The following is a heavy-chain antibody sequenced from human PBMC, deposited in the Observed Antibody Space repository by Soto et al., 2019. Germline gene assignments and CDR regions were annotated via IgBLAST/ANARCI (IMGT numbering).Heavy chain of an antibody. Sequence: SETLSLTCAVYGGSFSGYYWSWIRQPPGKGLEWIGEINHSGSTNYNPSLKSRVTISVDTSKNQFSLKLSSVTAADTAVYYCATGGYDLHYFDYWGQGTLVTV. V-gene: IGHV4-34*01. J-gene: IGHJ4*02. CDR1: GGSFSGYY. D-gene: IGHD5-12*01. CDR2: INHSGST. CDR3: ATGGYDLHYFDY.